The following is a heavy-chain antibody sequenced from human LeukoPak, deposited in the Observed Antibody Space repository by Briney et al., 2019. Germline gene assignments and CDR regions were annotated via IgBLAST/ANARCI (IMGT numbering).Heavy chain of an antibody. CDR3: AKDLDWVAVDY. CDR1: GFTFSSYG. V-gene: IGHV3-30*18. D-gene: IGHD6-19*01. J-gene: IGHJ4*02. Sequence: GGSLRLSCAASGFTFSSYGMHWVRQAPGKGLEWVAVISYDGSNKYYADSVKGRFTISRDNSKNTLYLQMNSLRAEDTAVYYCAKDLDWVAVDYWGQGTLVTVSS. CDR2: ISYDGSNK.